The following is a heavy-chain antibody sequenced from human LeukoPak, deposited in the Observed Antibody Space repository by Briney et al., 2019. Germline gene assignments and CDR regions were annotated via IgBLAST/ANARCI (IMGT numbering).Heavy chain of an antibody. CDR2: ISSTGGTI. J-gene: IGHJ4*02. D-gene: IGHD1-1*01. Sequence: GGSLRLSCAASGFTFSSYEMNRVRQAPGKGLEWVSYISSTGGTIYNADSVKGRFTISRDNAKNSLYLQMNSLRAEDTAVYYCARVRGGTTLDYWGQGTLVTVSS. V-gene: IGHV3-48*03. CDR3: ARVRGGTTLDY. CDR1: GFTFSSYE.